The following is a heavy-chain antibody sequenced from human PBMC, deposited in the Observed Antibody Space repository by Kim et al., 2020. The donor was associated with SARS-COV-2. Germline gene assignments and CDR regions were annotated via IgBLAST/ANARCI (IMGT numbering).Heavy chain of an antibody. CDR3: AKVHLGIAETADRFDD. CDR1: GFTFSNYD. V-gene: IGHV3-23*01. J-gene: IGHJ4*01. CDR2: ISDSGRGT. Sequence: GWSLILSCAVSGFTFSNYDMTWVRQAPGKGLEWVAGISDSGRGTYYADSVKGRFIISRDNSRNTLNLQMDSLRAEDTAVYYCAKVHLGIAETADRFDDWG. D-gene: IGHD6-13*01.